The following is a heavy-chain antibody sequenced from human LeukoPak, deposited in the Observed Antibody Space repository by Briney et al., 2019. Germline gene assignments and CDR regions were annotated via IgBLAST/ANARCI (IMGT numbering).Heavy chain of an antibody. Sequence: SETLSLTCTVSGGSISSYYWNWIRQPPGKGLEWIEYIYYSGSTNYNPSLKSRVTISVDKSKNQFSLKLSSVTAADTAVYYCASAAGVMVRGLNAFDIWGQGTMVTVSS. CDR2: IYYSGST. CDR3: ASAAGVMVRGLNAFDI. CDR1: GGSISSYY. D-gene: IGHD3-10*01. V-gene: IGHV4-59*12. J-gene: IGHJ3*02.